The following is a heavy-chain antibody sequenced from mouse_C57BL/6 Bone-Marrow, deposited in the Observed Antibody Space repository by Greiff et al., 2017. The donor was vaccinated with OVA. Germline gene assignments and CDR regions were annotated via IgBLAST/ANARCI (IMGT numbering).Heavy chain of an antibody. J-gene: IGHJ1*03. CDR2: ISSGGSYT. CDR1: GFTFSSYG. V-gene: IGHV5-6*01. Sequence: EVQLQQSGGDLVKPGGSLKLSCAASGFTFSSYGMSWVRQTPDQRLEWVATISSGGSYTYYPDSVKGRFTISRDNAKNTLYLQMSSLKSEDTAMYYCARRSPYYGSSPHWYFDVWGTGTTVTVSS. CDR3: ARRSPYYGSSPHWYFDV. D-gene: IGHD1-1*01.